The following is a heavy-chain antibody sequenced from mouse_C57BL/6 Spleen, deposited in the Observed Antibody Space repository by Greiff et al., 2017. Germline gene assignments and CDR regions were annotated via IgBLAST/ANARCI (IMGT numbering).Heavy chain of an antibody. CDR3: ARNDGYLWYFDV. CDR2: IYPGSGNT. V-gene: IGHV1-66*01. Sequence: VQLQQSGPELVKPGASVKISCKASGYSFTSYYIHWVKQRPGQGLEWIGWIYPGSGNTKYNEKFKGKATLTADTSSSTAYMQRSSLTSEDSAVYYCARNDGYLWYFDVWGTGTTVTVSS. CDR1: GYSFTSYY. D-gene: IGHD2-3*01. J-gene: IGHJ1*03.